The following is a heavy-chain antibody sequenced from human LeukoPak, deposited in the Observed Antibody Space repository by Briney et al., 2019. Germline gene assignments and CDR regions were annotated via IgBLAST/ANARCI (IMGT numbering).Heavy chain of an antibody. CDR2: MNPNSGNT. Sequence: ASVKVSCKASGYTFTSYDINWVRQATGQGLEWMGWMNPNSGNTGYAQKFQGRVTMTRNTSISTAYMELSSLRSEDTAVYYCAAGIAAAGDFDYWGQGTLVTVSS. V-gene: IGHV1-8*01. D-gene: IGHD6-13*01. J-gene: IGHJ4*02. CDR1: GYTFTSYD. CDR3: AAGIAAAGDFDY.